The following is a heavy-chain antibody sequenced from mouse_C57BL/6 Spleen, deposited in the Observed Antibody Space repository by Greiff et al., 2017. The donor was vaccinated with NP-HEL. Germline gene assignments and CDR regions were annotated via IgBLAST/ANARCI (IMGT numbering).Heavy chain of an antibody. CDR3: ARREFITTVVAPFAMDY. V-gene: IGHV1-81*01. J-gene: IGHJ4*01. CDR2: IYPRSGNT. CDR1: GYTFTSYG. D-gene: IGHD1-1*01. Sequence: VQLQESGAELARPGASVKLSCKASGYTFTSYGISWVKQRTGQGLEWIGEIYPRSGNTYYNEKFKGKATLTADKSSSTAYMELRSLTSEDSAVYFCARREFITTVVAPFAMDYWGQGTSVTVSS.